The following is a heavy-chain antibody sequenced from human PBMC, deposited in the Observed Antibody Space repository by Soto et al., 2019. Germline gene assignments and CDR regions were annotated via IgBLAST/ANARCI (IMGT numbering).Heavy chain of an antibody. D-gene: IGHD3-22*01. J-gene: IGHJ3*02. Sequence: QVQLQESGPGLVKPSETLSLTCTVSGGSISSYYWSWIRQPPGKGLEWIGYIYYSGSTNYNPSLKRRITISVDTSKNQFSLKLSSVTAADTAVYYCARQYYYDSSGYDAFDIWGQGTMVTVSS. CDR2: IYYSGST. CDR3: ARQYYYDSSGYDAFDI. CDR1: GGSISSYY. V-gene: IGHV4-59*01.